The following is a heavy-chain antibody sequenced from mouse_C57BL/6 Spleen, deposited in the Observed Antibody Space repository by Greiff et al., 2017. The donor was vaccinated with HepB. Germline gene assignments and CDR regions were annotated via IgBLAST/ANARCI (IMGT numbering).Heavy chain of an antibody. CDR2: IDPSDSYT. Sequence: QVQLQQPGAELVKPGASVKLSCKASGYTFTSYWMQWVKQRPGQGLEWIGEIDPSDSYTNYNQKFKGKATLTVDTSSSTAYMQLSSLTSEDSAVYYCARSGWGGSSYEYYFDYWGQGTTLTVSS. CDR3: ARSGWGGSSYEYYFDY. V-gene: IGHV1-50*01. D-gene: IGHD1-1*01. J-gene: IGHJ2*01. CDR1: GYTFTSYW.